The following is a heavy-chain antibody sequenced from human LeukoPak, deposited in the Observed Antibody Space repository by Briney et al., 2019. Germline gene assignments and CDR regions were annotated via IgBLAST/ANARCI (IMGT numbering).Heavy chain of an antibody. CDR3: ARAMRSGYDY. J-gene: IGHJ4*02. CDR2: ISSGSDAI. Sequence: GGSLRLSCAASGFTFSNYGMNWVRQAPGKGLEWVSYISSGSDAIYYADSVKGRFSISRDNAKNSLHLEMNSLRDEDTAVYFCARAMRSGYDYWGQGTLVIVSS. CDR1: GFTFSNYG. D-gene: IGHD5-12*01. V-gene: IGHV3-48*02.